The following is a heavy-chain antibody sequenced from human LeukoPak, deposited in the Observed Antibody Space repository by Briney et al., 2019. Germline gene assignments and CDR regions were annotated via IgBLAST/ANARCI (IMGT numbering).Heavy chain of an antibody. Sequence: SETLSLTCTVSGGSISSYYWSWIQQPPGKGLEWIGYIYYGGSTNYNPSLKSRVTISVDTSKNQFSLKLSSVTAADTAVYYCARSYSAYYDFWSGYYTCYFDYWGQGTLVTVSS. D-gene: IGHD3-3*01. CDR1: GGSISSYY. CDR2: IYYGGST. V-gene: IGHV4-59*01. J-gene: IGHJ4*02. CDR3: ARSYSAYYDFWSGYYTCYFDY.